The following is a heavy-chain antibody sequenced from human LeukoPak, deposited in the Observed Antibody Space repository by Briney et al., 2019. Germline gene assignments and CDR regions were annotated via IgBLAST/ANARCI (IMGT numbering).Heavy chain of an antibody. D-gene: IGHD5-18*01. CDR3: ARVEYSYGSYYYYMDV. V-gene: IGHV4-59*01. Sequence: SETLSLTCTVSGGSISSYYWSWIRQPPGKGLEWIGYIYYSGSTNYNPSLKSRVTISVDTSKNQFSLKLSSVTAADTAVYYCARVEYSYGSYYYYMDVWGKGTTVTASS. J-gene: IGHJ6*03. CDR2: IYYSGST. CDR1: GGSISSYY.